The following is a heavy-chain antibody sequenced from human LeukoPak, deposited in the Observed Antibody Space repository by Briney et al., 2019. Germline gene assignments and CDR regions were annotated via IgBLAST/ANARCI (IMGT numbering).Heavy chain of an antibody. D-gene: IGHD3-22*01. J-gene: IGHJ4*02. CDR3: AKRGVVIRVILVGFHKEAYYFDS. V-gene: IGHV3-23*01. CDR1: GITLSNYG. Sequence: GGSLRLSCAVSGITLSNYGMSWVRQAPGKGREWVAGISVSGGGTNYAHSVKGRFTISRDNPKNTLYLQMNSLRAEDTAVYFCAKRGVVIRVILVGFHKEAYYFDSWGQGALVTVSS. CDR2: ISVSGGGT.